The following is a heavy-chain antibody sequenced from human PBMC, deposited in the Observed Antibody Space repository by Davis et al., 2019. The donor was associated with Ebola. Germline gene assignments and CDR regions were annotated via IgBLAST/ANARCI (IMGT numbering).Heavy chain of an antibody. J-gene: IGHJ4*02. Sequence: PSETLSLTCTVPGGSTFSYYWSWIRQPPGKGLEWIGDIYYSVNTIYNPSLKSRVTISADTSKNQLSLRLSSVTAADTAVYYCARGSSSGRYPPEPNFDYWGQGTLVTVSS. CDR2: IYYSVNT. CDR3: ARGSSSGRYPPEPNFDY. D-gene: IGHD6-19*01. CDR1: GGSTFSYY. V-gene: IGHV4-59*01.